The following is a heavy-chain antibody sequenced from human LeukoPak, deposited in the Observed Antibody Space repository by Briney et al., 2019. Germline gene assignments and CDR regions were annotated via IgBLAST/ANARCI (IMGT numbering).Heavy chain of an antibody. CDR2: IYHSGST. D-gene: IGHD2-2*01. Sequence: PSGTLSLTCAVSGGSISSSNWWSWVRQPPGKGLEWIGEIYHSGSTNYNPPLKSRVTISVDKSKNQFSLKLSSVTAADTAVYYCARTTEDCSRTSCYQYWFDPWGQGTLVTVSS. J-gene: IGHJ5*02. CDR3: ARTTEDCSRTSCYQYWFDP. CDR1: GGSISSSNW. V-gene: IGHV4-4*02.